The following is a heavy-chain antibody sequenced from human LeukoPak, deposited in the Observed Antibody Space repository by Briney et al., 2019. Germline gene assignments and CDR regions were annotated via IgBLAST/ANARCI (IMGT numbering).Heavy chain of an antibody. J-gene: IGHJ3*02. CDR3: ARGRTYYYDSSGYYWRTWAFDI. D-gene: IGHD3-22*01. V-gene: IGHV4-34*01. CDR1: GGSFSGYY. Sequence: SETLSLTCAVYGGSFSGYYWSWIRQPPGKGLEWIGEINHCGSTNYNPSLKSRVTISVDTSKNQFSLKLSSVTAADTAVYYCARGRTYYYDSSGYYWRTWAFDIWGQGTMVTVSS. CDR2: INHCGST.